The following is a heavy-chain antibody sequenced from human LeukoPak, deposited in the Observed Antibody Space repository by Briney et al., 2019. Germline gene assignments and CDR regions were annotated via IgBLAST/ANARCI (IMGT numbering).Heavy chain of an antibody. Sequence: ASVKVSCKASGYTFTGYYIHWVRQAPGQGLEWMGWINPNSGGTNYAQKFQGRVTMTRDTSISTAYMELSRLRSDDTAVYYCARDDGSGIDWFDPWGQGTLVTVSS. D-gene: IGHD3-10*01. CDR3: ARDDGSGIDWFDP. V-gene: IGHV1-2*02. J-gene: IGHJ5*02. CDR2: INPNSGGT. CDR1: GYTFTGYY.